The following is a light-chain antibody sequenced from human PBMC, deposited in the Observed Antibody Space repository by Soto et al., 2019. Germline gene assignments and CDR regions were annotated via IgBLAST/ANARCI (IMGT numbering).Light chain of an antibody. CDR1: SSDVGRYNY. CDR3: SSYTSSSTRA. V-gene: IGLV2-14*01. J-gene: IGLJ1*01. CDR2: DVN. Sequence: QSVLTQPASVSGSPGQSITISCIGTSSDVGRYNYVSWYQQHPGQAPRLMIYDVNNRPSGVSNRFSGSKSDNTASLTISGLQAEDEADYYCSSYTSSSTRAFGTGTKVT.